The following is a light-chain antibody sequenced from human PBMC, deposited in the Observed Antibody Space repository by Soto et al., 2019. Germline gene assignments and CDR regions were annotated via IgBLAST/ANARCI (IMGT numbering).Light chain of an antibody. CDR2: WAS. CDR1: QSVLYSSSNKNY. CDR3: QQYYSTLYT. Sequence: DIVMTQSPDSLAVSLGERATINCKSSQSVLYSSSNKNYLAWYQQKPGQPPKLLIYWASTRESGVSDRFSGSGSGTDFTLTISSLQAEDVAVYYCQQYYSTLYTFGQGTKLEIK. J-gene: IGKJ2*01. V-gene: IGKV4-1*01.